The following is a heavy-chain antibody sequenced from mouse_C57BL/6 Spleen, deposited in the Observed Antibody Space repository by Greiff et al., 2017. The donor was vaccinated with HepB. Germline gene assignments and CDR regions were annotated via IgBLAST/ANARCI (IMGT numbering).Heavy chain of an antibody. CDR2: IYPGDGDT. CDR3: ARTTTVVDFDY. CDR1: GYAFSSSW. J-gene: IGHJ2*01. V-gene: IGHV1-82*01. D-gene: IGHD1-1*01. Sequence: VQLVESGPELVKPGASVKISCKASGYAFSSSWMNWVKQRPGKGLEWIGRIYPGDGDTNYNGKFKGKATLTADKSSSTAYMQLSSLTSEDSAVYFCARTTTVVDFDYWGQGTTLTVSS.